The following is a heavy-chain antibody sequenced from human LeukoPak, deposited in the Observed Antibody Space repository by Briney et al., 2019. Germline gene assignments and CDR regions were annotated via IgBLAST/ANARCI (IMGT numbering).Heavy chain of an antibody. CDR2: INPSGGST. Sequence: ASVKVSCKASGYTFTSYDINWVRQATGQGLEWMGIINPSGGSTSYAQKFQGRVTMTRDTSTSTVYMELSSLRSEDTAVYYCARDSKMATIRWRIENYFDYWGQGTLVTVSS. J-gene: IGHJ4*02. CDR1: GYTFTSYD. CDR3: ARDSKMATIRWRIENYFDY. V-gene: IGHV1-46*01. D-gene: IGHD5-12*01.